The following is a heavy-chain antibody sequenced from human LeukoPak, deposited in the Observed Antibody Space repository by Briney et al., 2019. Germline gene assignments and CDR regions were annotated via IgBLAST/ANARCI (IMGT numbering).Heavy chain of an antibody. Sequence: SETLSLTCAVSGYSISSGYYWGWIRQPPGKGLEWIGNIYHSGSTYYNPSLRSRVSISVDTSKNQFSLKLSSVTAADTAVYYCARAGIGIRYYMDVWGKGTTVTVSS. CDR1: GYSISSGYY. CDR3: ARAGIGIRYYMDV. CDR2: IYHSGST. V-gene: IGHV4-38-2*01. J-gene: IGHJ6*03. D-gene: IGHD3-10*01.